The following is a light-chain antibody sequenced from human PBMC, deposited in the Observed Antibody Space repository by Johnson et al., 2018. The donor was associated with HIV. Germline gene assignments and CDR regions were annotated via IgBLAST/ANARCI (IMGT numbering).Light chain of an antibody. J-gene: IGLJ1*01. Sequence: HSVLTQPPSVSAAPGQKVTISCSGSSSNIGNNYVSWYQQLPGTAPKLLIYENNKRPSGIPDRFSASKSGTSATLDIHGLQTGDEADYYCGTWDSSLGAHYVFGSGTEVTVL. CDR1: SSNIGNNY. CDR3: GTWDSSLGAHYV. V-gene: IGLV1-51*02. CDR2: ENN.